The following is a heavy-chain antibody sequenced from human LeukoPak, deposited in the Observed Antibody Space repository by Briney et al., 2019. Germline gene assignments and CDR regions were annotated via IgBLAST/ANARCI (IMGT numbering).Heavy chain of an antibody. V-gene: IGHV1-24*01. CDR1: GNALTELS. J-gene: IGHJ4*02. Sequence: GASVKVSCKVFGNALTELSMHWVRQAPGKGLESMGGFAPEDGETIYAQQFQGRLTMTEDTSTDTAYMELSRLTSEDTAVYYCTTGRRYQLYDYWGRGTLVTVSS. CDR3: TTGRRYQLYDY. CDR2: FAPEDGET. D-gene: IGHD1-1*01.